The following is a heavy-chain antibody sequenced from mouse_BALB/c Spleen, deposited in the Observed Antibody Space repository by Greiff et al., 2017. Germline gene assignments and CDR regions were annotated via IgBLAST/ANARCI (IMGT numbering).Heavy chain of an antibody. V-gene: IGHV1-67*01. Sequence: VKLVESGPELVRPGVSVKISCKGSGYTFTDYAMHWVKQSHAKSLEWIGVISTYYGNTNYNQKFKGKATMTVDKSSSTAYMELARLTSEDSAIYYCARSTTVVAGFDYAMDYWGQGTSVTVSS. CDR2: ISTYYGNT. CDR1: GYTFTDYA. CDR3: ARSTTVVAGFDYAMDY. J-gene: IGHJ4*01. D-gene: IGHD1-1*01.